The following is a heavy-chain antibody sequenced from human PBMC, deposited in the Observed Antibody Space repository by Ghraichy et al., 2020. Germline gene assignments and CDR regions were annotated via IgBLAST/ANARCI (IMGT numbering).Heavy chain of an antibody. D-gene: IGHD4-23*01. Sequence: SETLSLTCTVSGGSISSSSYYWGWIRQPPGKGLEWIGSIYYSGSTYYNPSLKSRVTISVDTSKNQFSLKLSSVTTADTAVYYCARHDYGGNALGYWGQGTLVTVSS. V-gene: IGHV4-39*01. CDR1: GGSISSSSYY. CDR2: IYYSGST. CDR3: ARHDYGGNALGY. J-gene: IGHJ4*02.